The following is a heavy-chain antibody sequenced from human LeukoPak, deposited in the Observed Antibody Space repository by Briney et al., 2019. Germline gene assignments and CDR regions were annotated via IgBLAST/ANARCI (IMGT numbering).Heavy chain of an antibody. CDR2: IYYSGST. Sequence: SETLSLTCTVSGGSISSYYWSWIRQPAGKGLEWIGYIYYSGSTNYNPSLKSRVTISVDTSKNQFSLKLSSVTAADTAVYYCARAPRYTAMVIDWGQGTLVTVSS. CDR3: ARAPRYTAMVID. CDR1: GGSISSYY. J-gene: IGHJ4*02. D-gene: IGHD5-18*01. V-gene: IGHV4-59*01.